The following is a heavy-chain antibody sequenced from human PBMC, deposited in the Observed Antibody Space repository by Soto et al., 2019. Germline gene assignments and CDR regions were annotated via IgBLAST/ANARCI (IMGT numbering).Heavy chain of an antibody. J-gene: IGHJ4*02. CDR2: ISYEGSNK. Sequence: GGSLRLSCAASGFTSSSYAMHWVRQARGKGVEWVAVISYEGSNKYYADSVKGRFIISRDNSKSTLYLQMNSLRTEDTAVYYCASEWKHDGLDYWGQGTLVTVSS. V-gene: IGHV3-30-3*01. CDR3: ASEWKHDGLDY. CDR1: GFTSSSYA. D-gene: IGHD5-18*01.